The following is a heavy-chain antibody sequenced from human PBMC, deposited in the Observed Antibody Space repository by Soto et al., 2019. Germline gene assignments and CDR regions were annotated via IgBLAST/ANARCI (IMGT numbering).Heavy chain of an antibody. CDR1: RFTFSSYW. J-gene: IGHJ6*02. CDR3: ARGTDDNASFAMDV. Sequence: PGGSLRLSCAASRFTFSSYWMSWVRQAPGRGLEWVANIKEDGSDKYYADSVKGRFTISRDNAKKSLYVQMNSLRVEDTAVYYCARGTDDNASFAMDVWGQGTTVTVSS. V-gene: IGHV3-7*01. D-gene: IGHD1-1*01. CDR2: IKEDGSDK.